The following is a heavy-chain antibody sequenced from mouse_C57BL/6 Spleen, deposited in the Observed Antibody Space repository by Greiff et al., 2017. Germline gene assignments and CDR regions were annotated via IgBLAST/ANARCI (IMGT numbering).Heavy chain of an antibody. Sequence: QVQLQQSGPELVKPGASVKISCKASGYSFTSYYIHWVKQRPGQGLEWIGWIYPGSGNTKYNEKFKGKATLTADTSSSTAYMQLSSLTSEDSAVYYCARSGIWEFITTVVAPFDYWGQGTTLTVSS. J-gene: IGHJ2*01. D-gene: IGHD1-1*01. V-gene: IGHV1-66*01. CDR2: IYPGSGNT. CDR3: ARSGIWEFITTVVAPFDY. CDR1: GYSFTSYY.